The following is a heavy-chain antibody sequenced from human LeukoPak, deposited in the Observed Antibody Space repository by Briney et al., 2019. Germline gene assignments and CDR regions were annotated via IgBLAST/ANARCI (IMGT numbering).Heavy chain of an antibody. V-gene: IGHV3-7*03. CDR2: INQDGSEK. CDR1: GFTFSSHW. Sequence: PGGSLRLSCAASGFTFSSHWMSWVRQAPGKGLEWVANINQDGSEKYYVYSVKGRFTISRDNTKNSLYLQMNSLRAEDTAIYYCARDHVVGGLVFDYWGQGALVTVSS. D-gene: IGHD2-15*01. CDR3: ARDHVVGGLVFDY. J-gene: IGHJ4*02.